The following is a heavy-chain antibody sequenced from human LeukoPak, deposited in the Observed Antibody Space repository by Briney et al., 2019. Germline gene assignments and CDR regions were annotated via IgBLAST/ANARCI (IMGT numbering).Heavy chain of an antibody. D-gene: IGHD2-21*02. CDR2: ICYSGST. Sequence: PSETLSLTCSVSGGSISSYCWNWIRQPPGKGLEWIGYICYSGSTNYNPSLKSRVTISVDTSKNQFSLRLSSVTAADTAVYYCARISVVVTATEGRNDAFDIWGQGTMVTVSS. CDR1: GGSISSYC. V-gene: IGHV4-59*01. CDR3: ARISVVVTATEGRNDAFDI. J-gene: IGHJ3*02.